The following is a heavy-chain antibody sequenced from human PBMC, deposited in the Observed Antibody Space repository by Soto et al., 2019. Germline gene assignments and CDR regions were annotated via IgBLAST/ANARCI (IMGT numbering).Heavy chain of an antibody. V-gene: IGHV4-31*03. Sequence: SETLSLTCTVSGGSINSGGYYWNWIRQHPGKGLEWIGYIYYSGSTYYNPSLKSRVTISVDTSKNQFSLKLSSVTAADTAVYYCARTWGSTHDYWGRGTLVTVS. J-gene: IGHJ4*02. D-gene: IGHD3-16*01. CDR3: ARTWGSTHDY. CDR1: GGSINSGGYY. CDR2: IYYSGST.